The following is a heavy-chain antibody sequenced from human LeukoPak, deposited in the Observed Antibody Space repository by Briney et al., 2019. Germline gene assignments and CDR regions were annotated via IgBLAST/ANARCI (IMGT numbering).Heavy chain of an antibody. CDR2: INAGNGNT. Sequence: GASVKVSCKASGYTFTSYAMHWVRQAPGQRLEWMGWINAGNGNTKYSQKFQGRVTITRETSASTAYMELSSLRSEDTAVYYCARDLNVLRYFDWLFPADGMDVWGKGTTVTVSS. J-gene: IGHJ6*04. D-gene: IGHD3-9*01. V-gene: IGHV1-3*01. CDR1: GYTFTSYA. CDR3: ARDLNVLRYFDWLFPADGMDV.